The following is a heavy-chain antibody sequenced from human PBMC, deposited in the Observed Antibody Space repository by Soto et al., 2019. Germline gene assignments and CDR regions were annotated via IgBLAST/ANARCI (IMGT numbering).Heavy chain of an antibody. CDR3: AKPLGYCSGGSCPPPDFDY. CDR2: ISGSGGST. Sequence: GGSLRLSCAASGFTFSSYAMSWVRQAPGKGLEWVSAISGSGGSTYYADSVKGRFTISRDNSKNTLYLQMNSLRAEDTAVYYCAKPLGYCSGGSCPPPDFDYWGQGTLVTVSS. D-gene: IGHD2-15*01. V-gene: IGHV3-23*01. J-gene: IGHJ4*02. CDR1: GFTFSSYA.